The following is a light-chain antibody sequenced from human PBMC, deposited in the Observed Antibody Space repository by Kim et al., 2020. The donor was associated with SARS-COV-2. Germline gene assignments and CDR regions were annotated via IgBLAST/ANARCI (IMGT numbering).Light chain of an antibody. V-gene: IGLV1-47*01. CDR3: AAWDDSLSGWV. CDR1: SSNIGSNY. CDR2: RNN. Sequence: ELTQPPSASGTPGQRVTISCSGSSSNIGSNYVYWYQQLPGTAPKLLIYRNNKRPSGVPDRFSGSKSGTSASLAISGLQSEDEADYYCAAWDDSLSGWVFGGGTQLTVL. J-gene: IGLJ3*02.